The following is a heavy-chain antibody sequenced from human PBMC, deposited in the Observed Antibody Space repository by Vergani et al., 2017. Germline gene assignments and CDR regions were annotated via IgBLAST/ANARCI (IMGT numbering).Heavy chain of an antibody. CDR3: ARDSSMSDAFDI. J-gene: IGHJ3*02. CDR1: GFTVSSNY. CDR2: IYSGGST. Sequence: EVQLVESGGGLVQPGGSLRLSCAASGFTVSSNYMSWVRQAPGKGLEWVSVIYSGGSTYYADSEKRRLTISRHNSKNTLYLQMNSLRAEDTAVYYCARDSSMSDAFDICSQRTMVTVSS. V-gene: IGHV3-53*04. D-gene: IGHD2-15*01.